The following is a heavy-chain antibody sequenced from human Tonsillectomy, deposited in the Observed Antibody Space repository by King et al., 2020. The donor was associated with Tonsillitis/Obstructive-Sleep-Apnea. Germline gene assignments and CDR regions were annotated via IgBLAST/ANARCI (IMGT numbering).Heavy chain of an antibody. CDR2: ISSDGKNK. D-gene: IGHD6-13*01. CDR1: GFTLSSSG. J-gene: IGHJ4*02. Sequence: QLVQSGGGVVQPGRSLRLSCAASGFTLSSSGIHWVRQGPGKGLEWVTVISSDGKNKYYADSGKGRFTISKDNSKNTLDLQMNSLRNEDTAVYYCAKDRSYSWSFDYWGQGXLVTVSS. CDR3: AKDRSYSWSFDY. V-gene: IGHV3-30*18.